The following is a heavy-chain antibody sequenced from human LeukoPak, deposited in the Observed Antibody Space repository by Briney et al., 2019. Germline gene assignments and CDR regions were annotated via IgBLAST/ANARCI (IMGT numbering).Heavy chain of an antibody. D-gene: IGHD4-11*01. Sequence: PGGSLRLSCAASGFTFSSYGMHWVRQAPGKGLEWVAVIWYDGSNKYYADSVKGRFTISRDNSKNTLYLQMNSLRAEDTAVYYCAKDLETVTPRGAYMDVWGKGTTVTVSS. V-gene: IGHV3-33*06. J-gene: IGHJ6*03. CDR2: IWYDGSNK. CDR1: GFTFSSYG. CDR3: AKDLETVTPRGAYMDV.